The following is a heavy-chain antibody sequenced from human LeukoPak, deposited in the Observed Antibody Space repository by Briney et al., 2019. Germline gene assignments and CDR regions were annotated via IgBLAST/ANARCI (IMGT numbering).Heavy chain of an antibody. J-gene: IGHJ5*02. Sequence: SETLSLTCAVYGGSFSGYYWSWIRQPPGKGLEWIGEINHSGSTNYNPSLKSRVTISVDTSKNQFSLKLSSVTAADTAVYYCARVGGWYHCFDPWGQGILVTVSS. CDR3: ARVGGWYHCFDP. CDR2: INHSGST. CDR1: GGSFSGYY. D-gene: IGHD6-19*01. V-gene: IGHV4-34*01.